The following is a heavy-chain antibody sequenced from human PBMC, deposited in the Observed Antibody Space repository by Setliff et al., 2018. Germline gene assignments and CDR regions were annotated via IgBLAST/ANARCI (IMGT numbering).Heavy chain of an antibody. J-gene: IGHJ3*01. Sequence: GGSLRLSCAGSGFSFSIFWMSWVRQAPGKGLEWVAAISSSGDYVYYADSVKGRFTISRDNAKNSLYLQMNSLGAEDTAVYFCARSPANGGHDAFDVWGQGTMVTVSS. CDR2: ISSSGDYV. V-gene: IGHV3-21*06. CDR3: ARSPANGGHDAFDV. CDR1: GFSFSIFW. D-gene: IGHD6-25*01.